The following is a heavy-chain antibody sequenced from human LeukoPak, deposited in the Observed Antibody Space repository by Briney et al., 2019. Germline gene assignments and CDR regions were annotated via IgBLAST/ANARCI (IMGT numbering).Heavy chain of an antibody. J-gene: IGHJ5*02. V-gene: IGHV4-4*09. Sequence: PSETLSLTCIVSGGSISSYYWSWIRQPPGKGLEWIGYIYTSGSTNYNPSLKSRVTISVDTSKNQFSLKLSSVTAADTAVYYCARGISWFDPWGQGTLVTVSS. CDR1: GGSISSYY. D-gene: IGHD3-3*02. CDR2: IYTSGST. CDR3: ARGISWFDP.